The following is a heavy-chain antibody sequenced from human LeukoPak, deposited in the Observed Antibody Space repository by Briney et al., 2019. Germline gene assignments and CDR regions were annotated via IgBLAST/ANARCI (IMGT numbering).Heavy chain of an antibody. CDR3: APLGTPVDS. D-gene: IGHD1-14*01. CDR2: INHSGST. V-gene: IGHV4-34*01. Sequence: TSSETLSLTCTLSGGSISIYYWGWIRQSPGKGLEWIGEINHSGSTNYNPSLKSRVTISVDTSKNQFSLKLSSVTAADTAVYYCAPLGTPVDSWGQGTLVTVSS. J-gene: IGHJ4*02. CDR1: GGSISIYY.